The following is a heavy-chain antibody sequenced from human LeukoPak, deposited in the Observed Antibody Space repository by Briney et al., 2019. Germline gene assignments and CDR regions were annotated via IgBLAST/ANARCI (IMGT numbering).Heavy chain of an antibody. J-gene: IGHJ4*02. CDR1: GGSISSYY. CDR2: IYYSGST. D-gene: IGHD6-19*01. CDR3: ARGIAVAGTLAHFDY. Sequence: TSETLSLTCTVSGGSISSYYWSWIRQPPGKGLEWIGYIYYSGSTNYNPSLKSRVTISVDTSKNQFSLKLSSVTAADTAVYYCARGIAVAGTLAHFDYWGQGTLVTVSS. V-gene: IGHV4-59*01.